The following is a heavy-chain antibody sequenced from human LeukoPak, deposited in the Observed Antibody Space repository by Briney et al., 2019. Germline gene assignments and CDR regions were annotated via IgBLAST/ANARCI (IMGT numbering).Heavy chain of an antibody. CDR3: AKDLWSIARGYYFDY. CDR2: ISYDGSNK. CDR1: GFTFSSHG. Sequence: PGRSLRLSCAASGFTFSSHGMHWVRQAPGKGLEWVAVISYDGSNKYYADSVKGRFTISRDNSKSTLYLQMNSLRAEDTAVYYCAKDLWSIARGYYFDYWGQGTLVTVSS. D-gene: IGHD6-6*01. J-gene: IGHJ4*02. V-gene: IGHV3-30*18.